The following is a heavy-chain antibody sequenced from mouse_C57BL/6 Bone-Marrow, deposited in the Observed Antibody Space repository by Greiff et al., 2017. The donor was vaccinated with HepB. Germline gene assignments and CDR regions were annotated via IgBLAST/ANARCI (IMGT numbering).Heavy chain of an antibody. D-gene: IGHD2-2*01. CDR1: GYTFTSYN. CDR2: IYPGNGDT. Sequence: QVQLQQSGAELVRPGASVKMSCKASGYTFTSYNMHWVKQTPRQGLEWIGAIYPGNGDTSYNQKFKGKATLTVDKSSSTAYMRLSSLTSEDSAVYFCARGAIYGYDDGSWFAYWGQGTLVTVSA. J-gene: IGHJ3*01. CDR3: ARGAIYGYDDGSWFAY. V-gene: IGHV1-12*01.